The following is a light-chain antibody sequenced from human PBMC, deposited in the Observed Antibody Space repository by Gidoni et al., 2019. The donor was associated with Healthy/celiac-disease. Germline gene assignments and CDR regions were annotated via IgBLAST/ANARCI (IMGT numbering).Light chain of an antibody. Sequence: DIQLTQSPSFLSASVGDRGTITCRASQGISSYLAWYQQKPGKAPKLLIYAASTLQSGVPSRFSGSGSGTEFTLTISSLQPEDFATYYCQQRNSYPLTFGGGTKVEIK. V-gene: IGKV1-9*01. CDR3: QQRNSYPLT. CDR1: QGISSY. J-gene: IGKJ4*01. CDR2: AAS.